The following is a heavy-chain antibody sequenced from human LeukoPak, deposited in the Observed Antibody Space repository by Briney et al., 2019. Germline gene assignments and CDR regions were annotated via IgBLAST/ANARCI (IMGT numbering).Heavy chain of an antibody. CDR3: ARGGGYPSLWYY. V-gene: IGHV4-39*07. D-gene: IGHD5-12*01. CDR2: IHYSGST. CDR1: GGSISSSSYY. Sequence: PSETLSLTCTVSGGSISSSSYYWGWIRQPPGKGLEWIGSIHYSGSTYYNPSLKSRVTISVDTSKNQFSLKLSSVTAADTAVYYCARGGGYPSLWYYWGQGTLVTVSS. J-gene: IGHJ4*02.